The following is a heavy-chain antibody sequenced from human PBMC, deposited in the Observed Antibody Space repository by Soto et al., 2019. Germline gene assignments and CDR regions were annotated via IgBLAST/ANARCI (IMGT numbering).Heavy chain of an antibody. CDR2: IIADGGRA. CDR1: GFTFSGHA. J-gene: IGHJ4*02. D-gene: IGHD6-19*01. Sequence: QSGGSLRLSCSASGFTFSGHAMGWVRQAPGKGLEWVSAIIADGGRAYYAESVKGRFTMSRDNSKNTLSLQMNTLRAEDTAVYYCAKDKMEQWLVGGYFDNWGPGTQVTVSS. CDR3: AKDKMEQWLVGGYFDN. V-gene: IGHV3-23*01.